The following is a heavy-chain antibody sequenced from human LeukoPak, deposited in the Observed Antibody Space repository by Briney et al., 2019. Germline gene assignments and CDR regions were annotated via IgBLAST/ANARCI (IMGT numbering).Heavy chain of an antibody. CDR2: IKQDGSEK. D-gene: IGHD3-3*01. V-gene: IGHV3-7*01. CDR3: ARSTLRFLERDESYYYMDV. Sequence: GGSLRLSCAASGFTFSSYWMSWVRQAPGKGLEWVANIKQDGSEKYYVDSVKGRFTISRDNAKNSLYLQMNSLRAEDTAVYYCARSTLRFLERDESYYYMDVWGKGTTVTVSS. CDR1: GFTFSSYW. J-gene: IGHJ6*03.